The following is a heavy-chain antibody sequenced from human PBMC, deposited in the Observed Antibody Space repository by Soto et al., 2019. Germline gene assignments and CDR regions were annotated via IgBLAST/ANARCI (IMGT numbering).Heavy chain of an antibody. CDR2: ISPCNDYT. J-gene: IGHJ6*02. CDR1: GYTFYNYG. D-gene: IGHD5-12*01. Sequence: QGQLEQSGAEVKQPGASVKVACKASGYTFYNYGITWVRQAPGHGLEWMGWISPCNDYTNYAQKFQGRVSMTTDTSTSTAFMELRSLTSDDTAVYFCARLPTSGYHTHFYYAMDVWGQGTTVTVSS. V-gene: IGHV1-18*01. CDR3: ARLPTSGYHTHFYYAMDV.